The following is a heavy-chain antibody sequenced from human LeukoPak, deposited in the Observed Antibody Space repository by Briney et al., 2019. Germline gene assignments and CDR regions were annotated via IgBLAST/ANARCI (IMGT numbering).Heavy chain of an antibody. V-gene: IGHV3-7*01. Sequence: GGSLRLSCAASGFTFKKYWMNWVRQVPGKGLECLANVKEDGSETYYADSVKGRFTISRDNPKNLLFLQINSLRVEDTAVYYCARETPRRGETRDGYRWGQGTLVTVSS. D-gene: IGHD5-24*01. CDR1: GFTFKKYW. CDR2: VKEDGSET. CDR3: ARETPRRGETRDGYR. J-gene: IGHJ4*02.